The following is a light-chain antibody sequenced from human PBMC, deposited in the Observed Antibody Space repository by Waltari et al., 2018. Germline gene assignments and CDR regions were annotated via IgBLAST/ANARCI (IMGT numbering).Light chain of an antibody. CDR1: GSGGS. J-gene: IGLJ1*01. Sequence: QSALTQPPSASGSPGQSVTISCTGTGSGGSVSWYQQLPGKAPKLLIYEVSKRPSGGPDRFPGSKSGNTASLTVSGLQAEDEGDYYCSSDAVSNNFYDFGSGTKVTVL. CDR2: EVS. V-gene: IGLV2-8*01. CDR3: SSDAVSNNFYD.